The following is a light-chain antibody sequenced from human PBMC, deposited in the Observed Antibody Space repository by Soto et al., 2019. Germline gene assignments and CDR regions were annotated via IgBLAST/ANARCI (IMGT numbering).Light chain of an antibody. J-gene: IGKJ1*01. V-gene: IGKV1-5*03. CDR2: KAS. Sequence: DIQMSQSPSSLSASIGDRVTIPCRASQSISSWLAWYQQKPGKAPKLLIYKASTLKSGIPSRFSGSGSGTEFTLTISSLQPDDFATYYCQHYNCYSEAFGQGTKVDI. CDR1: QSISSW. CDR3: QHYNCYSEA.